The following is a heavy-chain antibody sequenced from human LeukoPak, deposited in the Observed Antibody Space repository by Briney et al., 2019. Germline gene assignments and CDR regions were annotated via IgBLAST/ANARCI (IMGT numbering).Heavy chain of an antibody. D-gene: IGHD1-26*01. CDR1: GFPFSTYS. V-gene: IGHV3-48*01. J-gene: IGHJ3*02. Sequence: GGSLRLPCAASGFPFSTYSMNWVRQAPGKGLEWLSYISSSTSPIYYADSVKGRFTVSRDNVKNSLFLQMNSLRAEDTAVYYCAREGYSGADRAFDIWGQGTMVTVSS. CDR3: AREGYSGADRAFDI. CDR2: ISSSTSPI.